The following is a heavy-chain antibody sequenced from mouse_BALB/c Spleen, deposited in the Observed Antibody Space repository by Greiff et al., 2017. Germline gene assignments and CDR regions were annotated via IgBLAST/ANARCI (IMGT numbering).Heavy chain of an antibody. CDR1: GYTFTSYV. J-gene: IGHJ2*01. Sequence: SGPELVKPGASVKMSCKASGYTFTSYVMHWVKQKPGQGLEWIGYINPYNDGTKYNEKFKGKATLTSDKSSSTAYMELSSLTSEDSAVYYCARNTMITTVYYFDYWGQGTTLTVSA. CDR3: ARNTMITTVYYFDY. D-gene: IGHD2-4*01. CDR2: INPYNDGT. V-gene: IGHV1-14*01.